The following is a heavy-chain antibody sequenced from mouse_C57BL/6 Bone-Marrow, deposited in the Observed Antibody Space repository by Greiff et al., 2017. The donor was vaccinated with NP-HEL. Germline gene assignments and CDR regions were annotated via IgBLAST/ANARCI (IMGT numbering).Heavy chain of an antibody. D-gene: IGHD2-1*01. V-gene: IGHV2-9-1*01. Sequence: VKLEESGPGLVAPSQSLSITCTVSGFSLTSYAISWVSQPPGKGLEWLGVIWTGGGTNYNSALKSRLSISKDNSKSQVFLKMNSMQTDDTARYYCDRKDGNWYVDVWGTGTTVTVSA. CDR1: GFSLTSYA. CDR3: DRKDGNWYVDV. CDR2: IWTGGGT. J-gene: IGHJ1*03.